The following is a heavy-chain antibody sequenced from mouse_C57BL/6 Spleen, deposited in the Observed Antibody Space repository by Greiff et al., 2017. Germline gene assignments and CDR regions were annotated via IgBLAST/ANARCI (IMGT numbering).Heavy chain of an antibody. CDR1: GFNIKDYY. J-gene: IGHJ2*01. V-gene: IGHV14-2*01. CDR2: IDPEDGVT. Sequence: VQLQQSGAELVKPGASVKLSCTASGFNIKDYYMHWVKQRTEQGLEWIGRIDPEDGVTKYAPKFQGKATITADTSSNTAYLQLSSLTSEDTAVYYCARDDYDGDFDYWGQGTTLTVSS. D-gene: IGHD2-4*01. CDR3: ARDDYDGDFDY.